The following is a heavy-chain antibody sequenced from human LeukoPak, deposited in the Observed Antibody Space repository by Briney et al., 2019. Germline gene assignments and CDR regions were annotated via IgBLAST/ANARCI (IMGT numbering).Heavy chain of an antibody. V-gene: IGHV3-21*01. J-gene: IGHJ4*02. Sequence: GGSLRLSCAASGFTFSSYSMNWVRQAPGKGLEWVSSIDTSTTYMTYADSVKGRFTISRDNATNSLYLQMNSLRAEDTAVYYCARERDSSGFETYWGQGTLVTVSS. D-gene: IGHD6-19*01. CDR3: ARERDSSGFETY. CDR2: IDTSTTYM. CDR1: GFTFSSYS.